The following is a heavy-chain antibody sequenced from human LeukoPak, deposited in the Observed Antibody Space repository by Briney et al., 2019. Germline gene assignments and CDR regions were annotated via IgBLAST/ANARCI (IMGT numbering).Heavy chain of an antibody. CDR2: IKQDGSEK. Sequence: GGSLRLSCAASGFTFSSYWMSWVRQAPGRGLEWVANIKQDGSEKYYVGSVKGRFTISRDNAKSSLYLQMNSLRAEDTAVYYCARENYGFDYWGQGTLVTVSS. J-gene: IGHJ4*02. CDR1: GFTFSSYW. D-gene: IGHD4-17*01. V-gene: IGHV3-7*01. CDR3: ARENYGFDY.